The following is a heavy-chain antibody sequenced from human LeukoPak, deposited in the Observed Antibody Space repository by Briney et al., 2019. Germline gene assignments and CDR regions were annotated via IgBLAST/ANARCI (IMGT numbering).Heavy chain of an antibody. D-gene: IGHD3-10*01. CDR3: AKDHYKLSVAANDAFDI. Sequence: GGSLRLPCAASGFTFSSYAMSWVRQAPGKGLGWVSAISGSGGSTYYADSVKGRFTISRDNSKNTLYLQMNSLRAEDTAVYYCAKDHYKLSVAANDAFDIWGQGTMVTVSS. V-gene: IGHV3-23*01. J-gene: IGHJ3*02. CDR1: GFTFSSYA. CDR2: ISGSGGST.